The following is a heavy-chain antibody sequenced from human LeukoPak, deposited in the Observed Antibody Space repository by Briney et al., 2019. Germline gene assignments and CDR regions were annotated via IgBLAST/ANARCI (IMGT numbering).Heavy chain of an antibody. CDR2: ISGSGGST. D-gene: IGHD6-19*01. CDR1: GFTFSSYA. Sequence: HSGGSLRLSCAASGFTFSSYAMSWVRQAPGKGLEWVSAISGSGGSTYYADSVKGRFTISRDNSKNTLYLQMNSLRAEDTAVYYCAKGGGSGWYRRIDYWGQGTLVTVSS. J-gene: IGHJ4*02. V-gene: IGHV3-23*01. CDR3: AKGGGSGWYRRIDY.